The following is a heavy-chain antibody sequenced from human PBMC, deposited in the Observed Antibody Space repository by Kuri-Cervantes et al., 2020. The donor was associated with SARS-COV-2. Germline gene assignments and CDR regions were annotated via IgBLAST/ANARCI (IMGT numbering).Heavy chain of an antibody. Sequence: LETLSLTCAVSGYSISSGYYWGWIRQPPGKGLEWIGSIYHSGSTYYNPSLKSRVTISVDTSKNQFSLKLSSVTAADTAVYYCARQAVAVEYSSSSGAFDIWGQGTMVTVSS. V-gene: IGHV4-38-2*01. J-gene: IGHJ3*02. CDR2: IYHSGST. CDR3: ARQAVAVEYSSSSGAFDI. CDR1: GYSISSGYY. D-gene: IGHD6-6*01.